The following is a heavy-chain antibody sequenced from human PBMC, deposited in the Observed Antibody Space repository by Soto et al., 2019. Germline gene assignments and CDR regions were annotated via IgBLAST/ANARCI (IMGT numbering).Heavy chain of an antibody. Sequence: EVQLLESGGGWIQTGGSLRLSCAASGFTLSNYVRSWVRQAPGKGLEWVSGISGSGGSTYYADSVKGRFTISRDNSKNMLYLQMNGLRAEDTAVYYCSGVDYWGQGTLVTVTS. CDR3: SGVDY. CDR1: GFTLSNYV. D-gene: IGHD1-26*01. J-gene: IGHJ4*02. V-gene: IGHV3-23*01. CDR2: ISGSGGST.